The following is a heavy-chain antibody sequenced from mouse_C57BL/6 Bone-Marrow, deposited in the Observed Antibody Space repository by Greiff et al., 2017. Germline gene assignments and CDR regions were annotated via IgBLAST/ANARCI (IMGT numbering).Heavy chain of an antibody. CDR3: ARDYYYGSSYCY. J-gene: IGHJ2*01. Sequence: QVQLQQPGAELVKPGASVKLSCKASGYTFTSYWMHWVKQRPGPGLEWIGMIHPNSGSTNYNEKFKSKATLTVDKSSSTAYMQLSSLTSEDSAVYYCARDYYYGSSYCYWGQGTTLTVSS. CDR2: IHPNSGST. V-gene: IGHV1-64*01. CDR1: GYTFTSYW. D-gene: IGHD1-1*01.